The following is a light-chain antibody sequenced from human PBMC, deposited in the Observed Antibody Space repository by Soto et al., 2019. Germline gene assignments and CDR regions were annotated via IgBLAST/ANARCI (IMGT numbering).Light chain of an antibody. CDR2: DVS. V-gene: IGLV2-14*01. J-gene: IGLJ1*01. CDR3: SSYTTSSIYV. CDR1: SSDVGGYNY. Sequence: QSVLTQPPSASGSFGQSVTISCTGTSSDVGGYNYVSWYQQHPGKAPKLMIYDVSNRPSGVSSRFSGSKSGNTASLTFSGLQAEDEADYYCSSYTTSSIYVFGTGTKVT.